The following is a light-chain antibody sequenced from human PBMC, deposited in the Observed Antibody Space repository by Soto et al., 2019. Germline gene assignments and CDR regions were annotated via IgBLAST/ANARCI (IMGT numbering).Light chain of an antibody. V-gene: IGKV3-20*01. CDR3: QQYGSSGT. J-gene: IGKJ1*01. Sequence: ELVLTQSPCTLSLSPGERATLSCRASQSVSNNYLAWYQQKPGQAPRLLIYGASNWATGIPDRFSGSGSGTDFTLTISRLEPEYFAVYCCQQYGSSGTFGQGTKV. CDR2: GAS. CDR1: QSVSNNY.